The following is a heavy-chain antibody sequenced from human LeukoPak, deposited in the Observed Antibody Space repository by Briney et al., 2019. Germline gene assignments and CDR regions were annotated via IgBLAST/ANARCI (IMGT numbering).Heavy chain of an antibody. J-gene: IGHJ4*02. CDR1: GYTFTSYA. D-gene: IGHD6-19*01. CDR3: ARDAPSIAVASYYFDY. Sequence: ASVKVSCKASGYTFTSYAMNWVRQAPGQGLEWVGWINTNTGNPTYAQGFTGRFVFSLDTSVSTAYLQISSLKAEDTAVYYCARDAPSIAVASYYFDYWGQGTLVTVSS. CDR2: INTNTGNP. V-gene: IGHV7-4-1*02.